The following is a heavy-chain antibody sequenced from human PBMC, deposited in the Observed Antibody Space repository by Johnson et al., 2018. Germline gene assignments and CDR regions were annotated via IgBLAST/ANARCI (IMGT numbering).Heavy chain of an antibody. Sequence: VQLVQSGGGLVKPGESLRLSCAASGFTFSNAWMTWVRQAPGKGLEWVGRIKSKADGGTTDYAAPVKGRCTIARDDSKNTLYLQKNSLKTEDTAVYYGTTVRGSSRQYFQYGGQGSLVSVSS. V-gene: IGHV3-15*07. D-gene: IGHD3-16*02. CDR3: TTVRGSSRQYFQY. CDR2: IKSKADGGTT. J-gene: IGHJ1*01. CDR1: GFTFSNAW.